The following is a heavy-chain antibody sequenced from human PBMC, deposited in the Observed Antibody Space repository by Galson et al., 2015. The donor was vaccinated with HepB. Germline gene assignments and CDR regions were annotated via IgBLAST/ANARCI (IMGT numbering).Heavy chain of an antibody. V-gene: IGHV1-3*01. D-gene: IGHD3-10*02. CDR2: INAGNGHI. CDR3: VRNRADITTPMFLDP. J-gene: IGHJ5*02. Sequence: SVKVSCKASGYTFTHYAIRWVRQAPAQSLEWMGWINAGNGHIRYSQKFQGRLTFTTDTSATTAYMELSSPKSEDTAVYFCVRNRADITTPMFLDPWGQGTLVTVSS. CDR1: GYTFTHYA.